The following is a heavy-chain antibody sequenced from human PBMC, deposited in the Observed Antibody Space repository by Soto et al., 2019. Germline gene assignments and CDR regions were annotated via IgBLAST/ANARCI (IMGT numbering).Heavy chain of an antibody. CDR3: ARVRDWFDP. V-gene: IGHV4-34*01. CDR2: IDHSGYT. J-gene: IGHJ5*02. Sequence: SETLSLTCAVYGVSFSGYYLNWISQPPGKGLEWIGEIDHSGYTNYNASLKSRVTISVDTSKTQYTLRLSSVTVADTVVYYCARVRDWFDPWGQGTLVTVSS. D-gene: IGHD3-3*01. CDR1: GVSFSGYY.